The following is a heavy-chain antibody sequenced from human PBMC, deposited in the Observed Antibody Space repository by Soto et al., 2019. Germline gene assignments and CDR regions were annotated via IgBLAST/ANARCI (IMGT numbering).Heavy chain of an antibody. J-gene: IGHJ6*03. CDR2: INAGNGNT. D-gene: IGHD3-10*01. V-gene: IGHV1-3*01. Sequence: ASVKVSCKASGYTFTSYAMHWVRQAPGQRLEWMGWINAGNGNTKYSQKFQGRVTITRDTSASTAYMELSSLRSEDTAVYYCAGNGPMVRGAHYYYYYMDVWGKGTTVTVSS. CDR3: AGNGPMVRGAHYYYYYMDV. CDR1: GYTFTSYA.